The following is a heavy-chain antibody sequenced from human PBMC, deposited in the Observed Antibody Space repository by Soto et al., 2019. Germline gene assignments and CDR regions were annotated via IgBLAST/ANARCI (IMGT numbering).Heavy chain of an antibody. J-gene: IGHJ5*02. CDR3: ARDLPPPGYFLEWLFRKNNWFDP. Sequence: SETLSLTCTVSGASITGSFFWSWIRQPAGKGLEWIGRFSLSGTTNYNPSLRSRVTMSADVSKNQFSLRLTSVTAADTAVYYCARDLPPPGYFLEWLFRKNNWFDPWGQGTLVTSPQ. CDR2: FSLSGTT. D-gene: IGHD3-3*01. CDR1: GASITGSFF. V-gene: IGHV4-4*07.